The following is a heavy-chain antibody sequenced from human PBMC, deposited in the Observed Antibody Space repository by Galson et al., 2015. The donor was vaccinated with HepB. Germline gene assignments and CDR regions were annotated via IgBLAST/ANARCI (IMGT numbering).Heavy chain of an antibody. Sequence: SLRLSCAASGFTFSSYGMHWVRQAPGKGLEWVAFIRYDGSNKYYADSVKGRFTISRDNSKNTLYLQMNSLRAEDTAVYYCAKGVRVGATLGFDYWGQGTLVTVSS. V-gene: IGHV3-30*02. CDR2: IRYDGSNK. CDR1: GFTFSSYG. J-gene: IGHJ4*02. CDR3: AKGVRVGATLGFDY. D-gene: IGHD1-26*01.